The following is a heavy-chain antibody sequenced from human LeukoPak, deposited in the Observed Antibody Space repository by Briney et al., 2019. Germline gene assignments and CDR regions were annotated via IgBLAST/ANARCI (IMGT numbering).Heavy chain of an antibody. CDR2: ISGSGGST. CDR1: GFTFSSYS. Sequence: GGSLRLSCAASGFTFSSYSMNWVRQAPGKGLEWVSAISGSGGSTYYVDSVKGRFTISRDNSKNTLYLQMNSLRAEDTAVYYCARDRRNTYYYGSGSEYFDYWGQGTLVTVSS. D-gene: IGHD3-10*01. J-gene: IGHJ4*02. V-gene: IGHV3-23*01. CDR3: ARDRRNTYYYGSGSEYFDY.